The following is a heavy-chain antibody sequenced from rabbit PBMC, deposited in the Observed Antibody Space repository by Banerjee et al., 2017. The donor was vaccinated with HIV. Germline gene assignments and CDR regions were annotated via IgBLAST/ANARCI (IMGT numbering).Heavy chain of an antibody. V-gene: IGHV1S40*01. CDR2: IDAGSSGFT. CDR3: TRAKDSGWYFDL. J-gene: IGHJ4*01. D-gene: IGHD4-1*01. Sequence: VRQAPGKGLEWIACIDAGSSGFTYFATWAKGRFTISKASSTAVTLQMTRLTAADTATYFCTRAKDSGWYFDLWGQGTLVTVS.